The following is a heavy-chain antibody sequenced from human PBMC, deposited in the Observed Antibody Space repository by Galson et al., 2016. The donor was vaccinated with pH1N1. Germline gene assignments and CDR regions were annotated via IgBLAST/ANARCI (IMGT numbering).Heavy chain of an antibody. CDR1: GFIFSDYW. Sequence: RLSCAASGFIFSDYWMSWVRQAPGKGLEWVAMINQDGSRKYYVDAMKGRCTISRDNAENSLSLQMNSLRVEDTALYYCATEDYYTSLYWGQGILVTVSS. CDR3: ATEDYYTSLY. D-gene: IGHD1-26*01. V-gene: IGHV3-7*01. CDR2: INQDGSRK. J-gene: IGHJ4*02.